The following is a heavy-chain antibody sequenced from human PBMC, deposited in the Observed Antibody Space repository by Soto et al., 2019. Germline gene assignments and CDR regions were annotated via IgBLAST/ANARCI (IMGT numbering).Heavy chain of an antibody. Sequence: GGSLRLSCAASGFTSWDYDMSWIRQAPGKGLEWVSYISRSGNTMYYGDYVKGRFTISRDNAENSVFLQMISLRAEDTAVYYCVREGRSSTSCNTGCAFDIWGQGXMVT. CDR3: VREGRSSTSCNTGCAFDI. CDR1: GFTSWDYD. J-gene: IGHJ3*02. D-gene: IGHD2-2*02. CDR2: ISRSGNTM. V-gene: IGHV3-11*01.